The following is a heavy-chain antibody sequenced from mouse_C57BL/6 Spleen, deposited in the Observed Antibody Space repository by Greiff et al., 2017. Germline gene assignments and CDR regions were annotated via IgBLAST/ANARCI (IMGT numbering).Heavy chain of an antibody. CDR1: GFSLTSYG. CDR3: ARHGPLYYGYFDYAMDY. D-gene: IGHD2-2*01. J-gene: IGHJ4*01. V-gene: IGHV2-6-1*01. CDR2: IWSDGST. Sequence: QVQLKESGPGLVAPSQSLSITCTVSGFSLTSYGVHWVRQPPGKGLEWLVVIWSDGSTTYNSALKSRLSISKDNSKSQVFLKMNSLQTDDTAMYYCARHGPLYYGYFDYAMDYWGQGTSVTVSS.